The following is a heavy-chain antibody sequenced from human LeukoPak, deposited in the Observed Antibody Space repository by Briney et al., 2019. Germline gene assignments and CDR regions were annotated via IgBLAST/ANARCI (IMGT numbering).Heavy chain of an antibody. CDR3: AKDLGLRVTMVRGVPGRNAFDI. V-gene: IGHV3-23*01. J-gene: IGHJ3*02. Sequence: GGSLRLSCAASGFTFSNYAMSWVRQAPGKGLEWVSAISGSGGSTYYADPVKGRFTISRDNSKNTLYLQMNSLRAEDTAVYYCAKDLGLRVTMVRGVPGRNAFDIWGQGTMVTVSS. CDR1: GFTFSNYA. CDR2: ISGSGGST. D-gene: IGHD3-10*01.